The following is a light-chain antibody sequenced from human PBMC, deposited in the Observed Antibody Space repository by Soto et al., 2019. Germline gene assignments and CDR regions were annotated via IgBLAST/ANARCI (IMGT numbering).Light chain of an antibody. CDR1: QGISSY. Sequence: AIRMTQSPSSLSASTGDRVTITCRASQGISSYLAWYQQKPGKAPKLLIYAASTLQSGVPSRFSGSGSGTDFTLTISSLEPEDFAVYYCQQRSNWPPFGPGTKVDIK. CDR3: QQRSNWPP. J-gene: IGKJ3*01. CDR2: AAS. V-gene: IGKV1-8*01.